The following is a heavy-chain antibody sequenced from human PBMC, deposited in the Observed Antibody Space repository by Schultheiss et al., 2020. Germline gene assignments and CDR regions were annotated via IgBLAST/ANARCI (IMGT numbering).Heavy chain of an antibody. CDR3: ARDPGVPYGMDV. CDR2: ISGSGGST. D-gene: IGHD6-6*01. CDR1: GFTFSSYA. Sequence: WGSLRLSCAASGFTFSSYAMSWVRQAPGKGLEWVSAISGSGGSTYYADSVKGRFTISRDNSKNTLYLQMNSLRAEDTAVYYCARDPGVPYGMDVWGQGTTVTVSS. J-gene: IGHJ6*02. V-gene: IGHV3-23*01.